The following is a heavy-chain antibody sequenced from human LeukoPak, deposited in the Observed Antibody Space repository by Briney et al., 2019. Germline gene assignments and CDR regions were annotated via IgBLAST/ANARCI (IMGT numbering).Heavy chain of an antibody. V-gene: IGHV3-74*01. D-gene: IGHD3/OR15-3a*01. CDR2: VKYDGSTT. CDR1: GFTFSAYW. CDR3: ARDLNWLLFDY. Sequence: AGGSLRLSCAASGFTFSAYWMHWVRQAPGEGLVWVSRVKYDGSTTAYADSVKGRFTISRDNTRNILYLEMNSLRVEDTAVYYCARDLNWLLFDYWGQGALVTVSS. J-gene: IGHJ4*02.